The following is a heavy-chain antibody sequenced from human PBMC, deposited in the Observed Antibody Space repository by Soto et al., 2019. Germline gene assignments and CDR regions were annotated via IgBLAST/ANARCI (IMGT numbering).Heavy chain of an antibody. CDR2: LNAANGNT. D-gene: IGHD2-15*01. V-gene: IGHV1-3*01. J-gene: IGHJ6*02. CDR3: ARFIGGAYGMDV. Sequence: QVQLVQSGAEVKKPGASVRVSCKASGYTFTSYAMHWVRQASGQRLEWMGWLNAANGNTKYSQNFHDRVTILRDTSASTAYLELSSLRSEDTAVYYCARFIGGAYGMDVWGQGTTVTVSS. CDR1: GYTFTSYA.